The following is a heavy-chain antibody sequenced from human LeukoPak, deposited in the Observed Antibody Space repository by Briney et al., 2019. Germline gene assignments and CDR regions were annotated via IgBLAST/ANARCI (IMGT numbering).Heavy chain of an antibody. CDR2: IIPIFGTA. J-gene: IGHJ4*02. CDR3: ASATVTKDY. V-gene: IGHV1-69*06. CDR1: GYTFTSYA. Sequence: SVKVSCKASGYTFTSYAMNWVRQAPGQGLEWMGGIIPIFGTANYAQKFQGRVTITADKPTSTAYMELSSLRSEDTAVYYCASATVTKDYWGQGTLVTVSS. D-gene: IGHD4-17*01.